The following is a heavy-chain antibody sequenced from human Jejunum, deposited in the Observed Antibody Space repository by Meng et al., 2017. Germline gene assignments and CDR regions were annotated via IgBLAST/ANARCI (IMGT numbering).Heavy chain of an antibody. CDR2: IHPGDSTL. J-gene: IGHJ4*02. D-gene: IGHD2-2*02. Sequence: GESLKISCEASGYSFTTYWIAWVRQMPGKGPEWMGIIHPGDSTLRYSPSFQGHVTISADRSTSTAFLQWSSLKASDTGMYYCAKLRYCSGASCYTPSDYWGQGTLVTVSS. CDR3: AKLRYCSGASCYTPSDY. CDR1: GYSFTTYW. V-gene: IGHV5-51*01.